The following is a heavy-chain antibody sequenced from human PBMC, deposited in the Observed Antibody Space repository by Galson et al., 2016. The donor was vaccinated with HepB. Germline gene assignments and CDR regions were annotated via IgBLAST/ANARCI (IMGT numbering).Heavy chain of an antibody. J-gene: IGHJ6*02. CDR1: GGPFTGYY. V-gene: IGHV4-34*01. CDR3: ARGWRRGGSDNYYYYYNGFDV. D-gene: IGHD1-1*01. CDR2: IKQGESA. Sequence: SETLSLTCAALGGPFTGYYWTWIRQVPGKGLEWIGEIKQGESATYKLSLKGRVAISMDTSKSQFSLKLESVTAADTAVYYCARGWRRGGSDNYYYYYNGFDVWGQGTTVTVSS.